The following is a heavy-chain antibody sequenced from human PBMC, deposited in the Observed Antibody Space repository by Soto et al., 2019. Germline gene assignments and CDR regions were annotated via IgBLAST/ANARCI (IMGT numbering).Heavy chain of an antibody. CDR3: ARCMTTVMVHNWFDP. CDR1: GGSFSGYY. J-gene: IGHJ5*02. Sequence: SETLSLTCAVYGGSFSGYYWSWIRQPPGRGLEWIGEINHSGSTNYNPSLKSLVTISVDTSKNQFSLKLSSVTAAETAEYYCARCMTTVMVHNWFDPWGQGTLVTVSS. D-gene: IGHD4-4*01. V-gene: IGHV4-34*01. CDR2: INHSGST.